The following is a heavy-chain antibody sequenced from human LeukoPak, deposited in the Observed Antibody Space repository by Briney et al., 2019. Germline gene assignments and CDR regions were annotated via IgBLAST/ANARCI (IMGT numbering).Heavy chain of an antibody. CDR1: GGSISSSSYY. CDR2: IYYSGST. D-gene: IGHD2-8*01. J-gene: IGHJ5*02. Sequence: SETLSLTCTVSGGSISSSSYYWGWIRQPPGKGLEWIGSIYYSGSTYYNPSLKSRVTISVDTSKNQFSLKLSSVTAADTAVYYCASLVGYYTNGVCRGWFDPWGQGTLVTVSS. V-gene: IGHV4-39*07. CDR3: ASLVGYYTNGVCRGWFDP.